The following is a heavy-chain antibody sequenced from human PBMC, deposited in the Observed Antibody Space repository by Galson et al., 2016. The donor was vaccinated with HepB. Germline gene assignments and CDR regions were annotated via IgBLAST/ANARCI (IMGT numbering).Heavy chain of an antibody. D-gene: IGHD6-13*01. CDR1: GFTFSNFV. V-gene: IGHV3-30-3*01. CDR2: VSYDGSSK. Sequence: SLRLSCAASGFTFSNFVMHWVRQAPGKGLEWVADVSYDGSSKFYIDSVKGRFTISRDNSNNTLYLQMNTLRVEDTALYYCAKEKTYSNSWYVEGDALDVWGQGTMVTVSS. CDR3: AKEKTYSNSWYVEGDALDV. J-gene: IGHJ3*01.